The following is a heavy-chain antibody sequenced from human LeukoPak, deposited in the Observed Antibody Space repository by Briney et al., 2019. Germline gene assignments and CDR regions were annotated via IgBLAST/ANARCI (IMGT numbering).Heavy chain of an antibody. V-gene: IGHV3-20*04. Sequence: GGSLRLSCAASGFTFDAFGMTWVREAPGKGLEWVSAIRGDAGSTGYADSVKGRFTISRDNSKNTLYLQMSSLRAEDTAVYYCARALGSIVDFWGQGTLVTVSS. CDR3: ARALGSIVDF. CDR2: IRGDAGST. D-gene: IGHD6-6*01. CDR1: GFTFDAFG. J-gene: IGHJ4*02.